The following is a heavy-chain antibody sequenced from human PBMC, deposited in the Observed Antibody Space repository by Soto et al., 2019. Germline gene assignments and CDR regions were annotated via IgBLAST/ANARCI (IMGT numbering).Heavy chain of an antibody. J-gene: IGHJ4*02. Sequence: QVQLVESGGGVVQPGRSLRLSCAVSGFTFSTYGMHWVRQAPGKGLEWVALISYGGSNKYYSDSVKGRFTISRDNSKNTLYLQMNSLRAEDTAVYYCANSHRFRWELADYWGQGTLVTVSS. CDR3: ANSHRFRWELADY. CDR2: ISYGGSNK. CDR1: GFTFSTYG. V-gene: IGHV3-30*18. D-gene: IGHD1-26*01.